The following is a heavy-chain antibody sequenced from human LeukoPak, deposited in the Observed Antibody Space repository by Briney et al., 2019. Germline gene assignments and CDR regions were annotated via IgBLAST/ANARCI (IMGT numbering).Heavy chain of an antibody. V-gene: IGHV1-2*02. Sequence: ASVKVSCKASGYTFTGYYMHWVRQAPGQGLEWMGWINPNGGGTNYAQKFQGRVTMTRDTSISTAYMELSRLRSDDTAVYYCAREDIAAAYFDYWGQGTLVTVSS. J-gene: IGHJ4*02. CDR2: INPNGGGT. CDR1: GYTFTGYY. D-gene: IGHD6-13*01. CDR3: AREDIAAAYFDY.